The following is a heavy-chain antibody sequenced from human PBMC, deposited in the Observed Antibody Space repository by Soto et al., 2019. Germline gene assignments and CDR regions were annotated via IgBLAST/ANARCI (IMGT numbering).Heavy chain of an antibody. D-gene: IGHD1-1*01. V-gene: IGHV4-59*08. CDR1: GASINNYY. CDR2: LYHRGSS. CDR3: AKMEVSYYYMDV. Sequence: QVQLLESGPGLVKPSETLSLTCSVSGASINNYYWSWIRQAPGKGLEWIAYLYHRGSSKYNPSLQSRVTMSLDPSKNQFSLTLTSVTAADTAVYYCAKMEVSYYYMDVWGGGTPVTVSS. J-gene: IGHJ6*03.